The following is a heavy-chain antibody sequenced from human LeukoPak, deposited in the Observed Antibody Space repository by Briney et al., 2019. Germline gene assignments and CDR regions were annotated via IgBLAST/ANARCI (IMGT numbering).Heavy chain of an antibody. CDR1: GFTFDDYG. Sequence: GGSLRLSCAVSGFTFDDYGMSWVRQAPGKGLEWVSGINWNGGSKGYVDSVKGRFTISRDKAKNSLHLQMNSLRAEDTALYYCARDISSGWYFDYWGQGTLVTVSS. D-gene: IGHD6-19*01. CDR2: INWNGGSK. CDR3: ARDISSGWYFDY. J-gene: IGHJ4*02. V-gene: IGHV3-20*04.